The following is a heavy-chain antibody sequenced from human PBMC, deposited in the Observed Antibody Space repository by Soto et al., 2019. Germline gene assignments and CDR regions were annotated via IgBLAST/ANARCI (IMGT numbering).Heavy chain of an antibody. Sequence: GGSLRLSCAASGFTFNSYSVNWVRQAPGKGLEWVASISSGSVYIDFADSVRGRFTISRDDVTNSVSLQMDSLRVEDTGIYYCARYDAFKAFDLWGQGTMVTVS. CDR3: ARYDAFKAFDL. CDR1: GFTFNSYS. D-gene: IGHD1-1*01. CDR2: ISSGSVYI. V-gene: IGHV3-21*06. J-gene: IGHJ3*01.